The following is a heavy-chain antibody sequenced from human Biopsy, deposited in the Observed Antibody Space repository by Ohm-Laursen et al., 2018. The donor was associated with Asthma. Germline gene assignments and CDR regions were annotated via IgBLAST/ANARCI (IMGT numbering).Heavy chain of an antibody. Sequence: TLSLTCTVSGGSISSGDYYWSWIRQPPGKGLEWIGYIYYSGSTYYNPSLKSRVTISVDTSKNQFSLKLSSVTAADTAVYYCARDLSFYDSSGYYRWWFDPWGQGTLVTVSS. J-gene: IGHJ5*02. V-gene: IGHV4-30-4*01. CDR3: ARDLSFYDSSGYYRWWFDP. CDR2: IYYSGST. CDR1: GGSISSGDYY. D-gene: IGHD3-22*01.